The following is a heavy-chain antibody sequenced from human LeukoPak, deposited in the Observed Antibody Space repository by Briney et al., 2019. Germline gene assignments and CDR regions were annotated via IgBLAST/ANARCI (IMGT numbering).Heavy chain of an antibody. V-gene: IGHV4-59*01. Sequence: SETLSLTCTVSGGSISSYYWSWIRQPPGKGLEWIGYIYYSGSTNYNPSLKSRVTISVATSKNQFSLKLSSVTAADTAVYYCARQYYYGSGSYYDLWGQGTLVTVSS. D-gene: IGHD3-10*01. CDR1: GGSISSYY. CDR3: ARQYYYGSGSYYDL. J-gene: IGHJ4*02. CDR2: IYYSGST.